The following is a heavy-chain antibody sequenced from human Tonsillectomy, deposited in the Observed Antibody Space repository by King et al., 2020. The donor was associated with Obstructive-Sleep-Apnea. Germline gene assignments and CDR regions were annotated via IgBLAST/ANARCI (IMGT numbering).Heavy chain of an antibody. CDR2: IIPILGIA. Sequence: QLVQSGAEVKKPGSSVKVSCKASGGTFSSYAISWVRQAPGQGLEWRGGIIPILGIANYAQKFQGRVTITADKSTSTAYMELSSLRSEDTAVYYCARRSATVTTYYYYGMDVWGQGTTVTVSS. D-gene: IGHD4-17*01. CDR3: ARRSATVTTYYYYGMDV. J-gene: IGHJ6*02. CDR1: GGTFSSYA. V-gene: IGHV1-69*10.